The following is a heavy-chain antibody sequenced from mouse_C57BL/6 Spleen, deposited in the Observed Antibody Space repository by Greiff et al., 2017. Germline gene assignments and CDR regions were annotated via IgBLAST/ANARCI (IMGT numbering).Heavy chain of an antibody. CDR2: IYPGDGDT. D-gene: IGHD6-1*01. J-gene: IGHJ4*01. V-gene: IGHV1-80*01. CDR1: GYAFSSYW. Sequence: VQLQQSGAELVKPGASVKISCKASGYAFSSYWMNWVKQRPGTGLEWIGQIYPGDGDTNYNGKFKGKATLTADESSSTAYMQLSSLTSEDSAVYFCARERTFGRDYAMDDWGQGTSVTVSS. CDR3: ARERTFGRDYAMDD.